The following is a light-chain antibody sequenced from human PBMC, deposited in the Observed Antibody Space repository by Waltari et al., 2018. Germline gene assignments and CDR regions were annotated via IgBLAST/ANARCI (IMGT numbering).Light chain of an antibody. J-gene: IGKJ4*01. CDR3: QHSSKWPLT. CDR1: ESIDTY. Sequence: EIVLTQSPAALALSPGERATLSCRASESIDTYFAWYQQKPGQAPRLLIYDAFKRATGIPARFSGGGAGTDFTLSISSLEPDDFALYYCQHSSKWPLTFGGGTKVEI. CDR2: DAF. V-gene: IGKV3-11*01.